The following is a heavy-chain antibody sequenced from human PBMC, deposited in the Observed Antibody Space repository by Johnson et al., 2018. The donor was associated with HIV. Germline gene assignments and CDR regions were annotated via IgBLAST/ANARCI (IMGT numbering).Heavy chain of an antibody. CDR3: AKGRGGGEAFDI. Sequence: VQLVESGGGLVQPGRSLRLSCAASGFTFDDYAMHWVRQAPGKGLEWVAKIKQDGSEKYYVDSVKGRFTISRDNSKNTLYLQMNSLRAEDTAVYYCAKGRGGGEAFDIWGQGTMVTVSS. V-gene: IGHV3-7*01. CDR1: GFTFDDYA. CDR2: IKQDGSEK. J-gene: IGHJ3*02.